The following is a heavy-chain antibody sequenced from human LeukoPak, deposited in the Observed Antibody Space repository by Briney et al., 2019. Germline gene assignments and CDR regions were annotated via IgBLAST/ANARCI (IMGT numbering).Heavy chain of an antibody. V-gene: IGHV3-30*04. CDR1: GFTFSSYA. CDR2: ISYDGSNK. D-gene: IGHD3-22*01. Sequence: GGSLRLSCAASGFTFSSYAMHWVRQAPGKGLEWVAVISYDGSNKYYADSVKGRFTISRDNSKNTLYLQMNSLRAEDTAVYYCAREGHDSSGYWGGLAFDIWGQGTMVTVSS. CDR3: AREGHDSSGYWGGLAFDI. J-gene: IGHJ3*02.